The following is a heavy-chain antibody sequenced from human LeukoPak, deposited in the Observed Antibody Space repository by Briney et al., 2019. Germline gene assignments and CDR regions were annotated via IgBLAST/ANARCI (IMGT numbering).Heavy chain of an antibody. CDR3: ARDPWGSTVTKHYYYYYYMDV. V-gene: IGHV1-18*01. Sequence: GASVKVSCKASGYTFTSYGISWVRQAPGQGLEWMGWISAYNGNTNYAQKLQGRVTMTTDTSTSTAYMELRSLRSDDTAVYYCARDPWGSTVTKHYYYYYYMDVWGKGTTVTVSS. D-gene: IGHD4-17*01. CDR1: GYTFTSYG. J-gene: IGHJ6*03. CDR2: ISAYNGNT.